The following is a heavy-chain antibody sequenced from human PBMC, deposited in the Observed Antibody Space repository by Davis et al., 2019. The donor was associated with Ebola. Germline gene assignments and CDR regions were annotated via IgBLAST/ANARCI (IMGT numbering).Heavy chain of an antibody. D-gene: IGHD1-20*01. CDR1: GFTFSSYW. CDR3: SRDVNFEFYDY. CDR2: INSDGSST. Sequence: GESLKISCAASGFTFSSYWMHWVRQAPGKGLVWVSRINSDGSSTRYADSVKGRFTVSRDNAKNTLYLEMNSLTAEDTAVYYCSRDVNFEFYDYWGQGTLVTVSS. J-gene: IGHJ4*02. V-gene: IGHV3-74*01.